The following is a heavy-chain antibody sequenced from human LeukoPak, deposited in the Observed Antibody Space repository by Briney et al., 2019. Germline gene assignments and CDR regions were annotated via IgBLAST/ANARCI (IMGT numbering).Heavy chain of an antibody. CDR3: ARAFQSMVRGVIPDY. V-gene: IGHV3-74*01. Sequence: GGSLRLYCAASGFTFSSYWMHWVRQATGKGLVWVSRINSDGSSTSYADSVKGRFTISRDNAKNTLYLQMNSLRAEDTAVYYCARAFQSMVRGVIPDYWGQGTLVTVSS. J-gene: IGHJ4*02. CDR2: INSDGSST. CDR1: GFTFSSYW. D-gene: IGHD3-10*01.